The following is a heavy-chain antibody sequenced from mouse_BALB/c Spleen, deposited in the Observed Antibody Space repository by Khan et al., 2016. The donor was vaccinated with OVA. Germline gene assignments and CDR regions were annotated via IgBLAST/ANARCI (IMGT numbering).Heavy chain of an antibody. CDR3: ARGDGCYEDSMDY. CDR2: IWAGGST. Sequence: VELVESGPGLVAPSQSLSITCTASGFSLTSYGLHWVRHPPGKGLEWLGVIWAGGSTNYNSALMSRLSISKDNSKTQVFLKMNSLQTDDTAMYYCARGDGCYEDSMDYWGQGTSVTVSS. J-gene: IGHJ4*01. D-gene: IGHD2-3*01. CDR1: GFSLTSYG. V-gene: IGHV2-9*02.